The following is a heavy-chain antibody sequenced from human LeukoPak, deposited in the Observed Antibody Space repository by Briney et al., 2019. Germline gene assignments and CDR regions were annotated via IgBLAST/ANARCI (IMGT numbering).Heavy chain of an antibody. CDR1: GFTLNKYW. J-gene: IGHJ5*02. D-gene: IGHD4-17*01. V-gene: IGHV3-74*01. Sequence: PGGSLRLSCEASGFTLNKYWMHWVRQAPGKGLLWVSRITGDGSDIAYADSVKGRFTVSRDDAKNILFLQMTSLRVEDTAIYYCARDAYTTTSNWLDPWGQGTLVTVSS. CDR3: ARDAYTTTSNWLDP. CDR2: ITGDGSDI.